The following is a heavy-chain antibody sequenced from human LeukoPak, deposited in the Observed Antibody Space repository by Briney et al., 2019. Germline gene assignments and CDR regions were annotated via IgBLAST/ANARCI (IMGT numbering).Heavy chain of an antibody. CDR2: ISSNGGST. Sequence: GGSLRLSCAASGFTFSSYAMHWVRQAPGKGLEYVSAISSNGGSTYYANSVKGRFTISRDDSKNTLYLQMGSLRAEDMAVYYCARSQYYDSSGYYYGYFQHWGQGTLVTVSS. CDR3: ARSQYYDSSGYYYGYFQH. J-gene: IGHJ1*01. CDR1: GFTFSSYA. D-gene: IGHD3-22*01. V-gene: IGHV3-64*01.